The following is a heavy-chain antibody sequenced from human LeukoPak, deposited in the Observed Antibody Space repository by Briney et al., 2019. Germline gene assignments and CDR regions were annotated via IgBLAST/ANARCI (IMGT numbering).Heavy chain of an antibody. V-gene: IGHV3-21*01. D-gene: IGHD3-9*01. CDR3: AGVIREEFYDIFARSDGMDV. J-gene: IGHJ6*04. CDR1: GCTFNNYA. Sequence: GGSLRLSCIASGCTFNNYAMHWLRQAPGMGLAWVASIYIISGYIYYTDSVKGRFTVSRDNVKNSLFLEMTSLRAEDTAVYYCAGVIREEFYDIFARSDGMDVWGKGTTVTVSS. CDR2: IYIISGYI.